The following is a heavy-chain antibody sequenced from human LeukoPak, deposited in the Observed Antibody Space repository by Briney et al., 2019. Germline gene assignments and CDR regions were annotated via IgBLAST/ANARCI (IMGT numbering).Heavy chain of an antibody. Sequence: TSETLSLTCTVSSGSITSYFWNWIRQPPGRGLEWVGYISYTGGTKHNPSLRGRVTMSLDTSKSQFSLKLNSVTAADTAVYYCARHEPGIAVAGPTILQAFDIWGQGTMVTVSS. J-gene: IGHJ3*02. CDR3: ARHEPGIAVAGPTILQAFDI. CDR2: ISYTGGT. V-gene: IGHV4-59*08. D-gene: IGHD6-19*01. CDR1: SGSITSYF.